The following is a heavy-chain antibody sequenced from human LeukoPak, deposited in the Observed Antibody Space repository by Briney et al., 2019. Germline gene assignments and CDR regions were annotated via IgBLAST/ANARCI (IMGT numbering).Heavy chain of an antibody. J-gene: IGHJ4*02. CDR1: GFTFSNAW. Sequence: GGSLRLSCAASGFTFSNAWMSWVRQAPGKGLEWVGRIKSKTDGGTTDYAAPVKGRFTISRDDSKNTLYLQMNSLKTEDTAVYYCTTDPNCSGGSCYVADDYWGQGTLVTVSS. CDR2: IKSKTDGGTT. CDR3: TTDPNCSGGSCYVADDY. V-gene: IGHV3-15*01. D-gene: IGHD2-15*01.